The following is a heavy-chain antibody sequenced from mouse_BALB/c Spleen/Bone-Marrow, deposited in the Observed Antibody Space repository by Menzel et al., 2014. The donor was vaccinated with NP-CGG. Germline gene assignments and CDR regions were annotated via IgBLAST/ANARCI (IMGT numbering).Heavy chain of an antibody. Sequence: EVKLVESGGGLVQPGGSRKLSCAASGFTFSSFGMHWVRQAPEKGLEWVAYISNGSSTIYYADTVKGRFTISRDNPKNTLFLQMTSLRPEDTAIYYCARKGAMITHYYAMDYWGQGTSVTVSS. CDR1: GFTFSSFG. V-gene: IGHV5-17*02. CDR2: ISNGSSTI. D-gene: IGHD2-4*01. CDR3: ARKGAMITHYYAMDY. J-gene: IGHJ4*01.